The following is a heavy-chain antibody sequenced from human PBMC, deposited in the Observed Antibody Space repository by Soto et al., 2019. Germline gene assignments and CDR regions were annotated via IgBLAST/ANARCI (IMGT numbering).Heavy chain of an antibody. CDR2: INPTGGTT. CDR3: ESTQSPYNGLDV. CDR1: GYTFTSYY. Sequence: QVQLVQSGAEVKKPGASVKVSCKASGYTFTSYYIHWVRQAPGQGLEWMGVINPTGGTTSYAQNFQGRVTMTKDTSTSTVYMDLSSLRSWDASVYYCESTQSPYNGLDVWGQGTKVTLSS. D-gene: IGHD6-19*01. J-gene: IGHJ6*02. V-gene: IGHV1-46*01.